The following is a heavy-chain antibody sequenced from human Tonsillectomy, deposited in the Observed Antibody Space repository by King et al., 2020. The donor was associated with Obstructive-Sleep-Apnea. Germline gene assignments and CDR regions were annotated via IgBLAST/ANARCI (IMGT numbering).Heavy chain of an antibody. J-gene: IGHJ6*02. CDR3: ARVKRAAAGKTLRKYGMDV. D-gene: IGHD6-13*01. CDR1: GESFSGYY. CDR2: INHSGGT. V-gene: IGHV4-34*01. Sequence: VQLQQWGAGLLKPSETLSLTCAVYGESFSGYYWNWIRQPPGKGLEWIGEINHSGGTNYNPSLMSRVTILVDTSKNQFSLQLTSVTAADTAVYYCARVKRAAAGKTLRKYGMDVWGQGTTVTVSS.